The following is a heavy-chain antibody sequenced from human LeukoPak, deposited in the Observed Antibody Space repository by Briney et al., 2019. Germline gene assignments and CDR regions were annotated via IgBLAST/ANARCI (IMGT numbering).Heavy chain of an antibody. CDR3: ARVPHYDILTGYYTDY. V-gene: IGHV1-8*01. CDR1: GYTFTSYD. J-gene: IGHJ4*02. Sequence: ASVKVSCKASGYTFTSYDINWARQATGQGLEWMGWMNPNSGNTGYAQKFQGRVTMTRNTSISTAYMELSSLRSEDTAVYYCARVPHYDILTGYYTDYWGQGTLVTVSS. D-gene: IGHD3-9*01. CDR2: MNPNSGNT.